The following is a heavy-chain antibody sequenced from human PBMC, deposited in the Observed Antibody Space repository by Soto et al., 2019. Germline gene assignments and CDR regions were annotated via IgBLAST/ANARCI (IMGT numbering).Heavy chain of an antibody. V-gene: IGHV3-23*01. CDR3: ARDCSWYQLLDVCLDY. CDR2: LSGDGDST. J-gene: IGHJ4*02. Sequence: EVQLLESGGGLVQPGGSLRLSCAASGFTFSNYAMNWVRQAPGKGLEWVSSLSGDGDSTYYADSVKGRFTISRDNSKNTLYLQMNSLRAEDTAVYYCARDCSWYQLLDVCLDYWGQGTLVTVSS. CDR1: GFTFSNYA. D-gene: IGHD2-2*01.